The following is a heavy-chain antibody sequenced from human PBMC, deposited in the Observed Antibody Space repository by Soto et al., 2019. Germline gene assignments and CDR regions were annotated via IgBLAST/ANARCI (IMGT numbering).Heavy chain of an antibody. CDR3: AKGSVAVSYYYYRMDV. CDR1: GFTFSSYA. CDR2: ISGSGGST. Sequence: GGSLRLSCAASGFTFSSYAMSWVRQAPGKGLEWVSAISGSGGSTYYADSVKGRFTISRDNSKNTLYLQMNSLRAEDTAVYYCAKGSVAVSYYYYRMDVWGHGTTVTVSS. D-gene: IGHD6-19*01. V-gene: IGHV3-23*01. J-gene: IGHJ6*02.